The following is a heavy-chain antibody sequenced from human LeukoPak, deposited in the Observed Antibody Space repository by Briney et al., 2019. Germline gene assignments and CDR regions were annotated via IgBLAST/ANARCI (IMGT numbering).Heavy chain of an antibody. Sequence: GGSLRLSCAASGFTFSSYSMNWVRQAPGKGLEWVSSISSSSSYIYYADLVKGRFTISRDNAKDSLYLQMNSLRAEDTAVYYCARDPVVGATHFDYWGQGTLVTVSS. CDR3: ARDPVVGATHFDY. D-gene: IGHD1-26*01. J-gene: IGHJ4*02. V-gene: IGHV3-21*01. CDR2: ISSSSSYI. CDR1: GFTFSSYS.